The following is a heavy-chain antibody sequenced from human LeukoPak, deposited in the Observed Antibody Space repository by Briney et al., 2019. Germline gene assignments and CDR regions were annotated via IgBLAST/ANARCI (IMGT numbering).Heavy chain of an antibody. CDR2: MNPNSGNT. CDR1: GYTFTSYD. D-gene: IGHD2-2*01. V-gene: IGHV1-8*01. Sequence: ASVKVSCKASGYTFTSYDINWVRQATGQGLEWMGWMNPNSGNTGSAQKFQGRVTMTRNTSISTAYMELSSLRSEDTAVYYCAKDGAFIVVVPAAPLDYWGQGTLVTVSS. J-gene: IGHJ4*02. CDR3: AKDGAFIVVVPAAPLDY.